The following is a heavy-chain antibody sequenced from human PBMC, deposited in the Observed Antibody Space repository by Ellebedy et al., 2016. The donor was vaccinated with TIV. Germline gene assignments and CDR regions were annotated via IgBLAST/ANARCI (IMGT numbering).Heavy chain of an antibody. CDR3: ARARAVAGTFALDY. Sequence: SETLSLXXTVSGGSVSSGDLYWNWIRQHPGKGLEWIGYIFYSGSTYYSPSLKSRVIISQDTSKNHFSLTLSSVTAADTAVYYCARARAVAGTFALDYWGQGALVTVSS. D-gene: IGHD6-19*01. CDR2: IFYSGST. V-gene: IGHV4-31*03. CDR1: GGSVSSGDLY. J-gene: IGHJ4*02.